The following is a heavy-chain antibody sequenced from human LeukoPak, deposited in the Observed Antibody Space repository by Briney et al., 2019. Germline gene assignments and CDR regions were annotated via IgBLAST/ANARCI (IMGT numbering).Heavy chain of an antibody. V-gene: IGHV3-7*01. CDR3: ARDLYYYYMDV. CDR2: IKQDGSEK. Sequence: GGSLRLSCAASGFTFSSYWMSWDRQAPGKGLEWVANIKQDGSEKYYVDSVKGRFTISRDNAKNSLYLQMNSLRAEDTAVYYCARDLYYYYMDVWGKGTTVTISS. CDR1: GFTFSSYW. J-gene: IGHJ6*03.